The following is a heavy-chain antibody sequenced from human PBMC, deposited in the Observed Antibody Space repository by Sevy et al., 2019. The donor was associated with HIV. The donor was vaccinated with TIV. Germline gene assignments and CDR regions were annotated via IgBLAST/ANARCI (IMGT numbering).Heavy chain of an antibody. V-gene: IGHV3-21*01. CDR1: GFTFSSYS. D-gene: IGHD2-15*01. J-gene: IGHJ4*02. Sequence: GGSLRLSCAASGFTFSSYSMNWVRQAPGKGLEWVSSISSSSSYIYYADSVKGRFTISRDNAKNSLYLQMNSLRAEDTAVYYCARDQDIVVVVAAVDYWGPGTLVTVSS. CDR2: ISSSSSYI. CDR3: ARDQDIVVVVAAVDY.